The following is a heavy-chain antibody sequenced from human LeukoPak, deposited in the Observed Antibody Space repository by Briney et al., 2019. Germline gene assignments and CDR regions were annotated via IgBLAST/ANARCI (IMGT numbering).Heavy chain of an antibody. J-gene: IGHJ4*02. D-gene: IGHD2-21*02. CDR2: ISSDGRDK. V-gene: IGHV3-30*04. CDR1: GFTFSNYA. CDR3: ARDLRKSADYYFDY. Sequence: GRSLRLSCAASGFTFSNYAIHWVRQAPGKGLEWVAVISSDGRDKHYADSVKGRFTISRDNSKNTLYLQMNSLRTKDTAIYYCARDLRKSADYYFDYWGQGSLVTVSS.